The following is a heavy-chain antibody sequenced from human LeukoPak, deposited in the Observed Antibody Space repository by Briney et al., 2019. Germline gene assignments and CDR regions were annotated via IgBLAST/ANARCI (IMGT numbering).Heavy chain of an antibody. Sequence: GGSLRLSCAASGFTFSSNAMHWVRQAPGKGLEWVAVISYDGSNKYYADSVKGRFTISRDNSKNTLYLQMNSLRAEDTAVYYCARDIRYGGNFDYWGQGTLVTVSS. D-gene: IGHD4-23*01. J-gene: IGHJ4*02. CDR2: ISYDGSNK. CDR1: GFTFSSNA. V-gene: IGHV3-30-3*01. CDR3: ARDIRYGGNFDY.